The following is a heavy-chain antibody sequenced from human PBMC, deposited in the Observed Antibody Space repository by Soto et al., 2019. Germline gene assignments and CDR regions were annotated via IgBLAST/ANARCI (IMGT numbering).Heavy chain of an antibody. V-gene: IGHV4-31*03. D-gene: IGHD3-3*01. CDR1: GGSISSGGYY. Sequence: SETLSLTCTVSGGSISSGGYYWSWIRQHPGKGLEWIGYIYYSGSTYYNPSLKSRVTISVDTSKNQFSLKLSSVTAADTAVYYCARGPHYDFWSGYYPTSTYYYYGMDVWGQGTTVTVSS. CDR3: ARGPHYDFWSGYYPTSTYYYYGMDV. J-gene: IGHJ6*02. CDR2: IYYSGST.